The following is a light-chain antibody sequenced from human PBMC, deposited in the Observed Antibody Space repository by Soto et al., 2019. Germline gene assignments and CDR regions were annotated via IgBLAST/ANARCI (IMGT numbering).Light chain of an antibody. CDR1: QGISSY. CDR2: AAS. J-gene: IGKJ4*01. V-gene: IGKV1-9*01. CDR3: QELNNLMT. Sequence: DIQLTQSPSFLSASVGDRVTITCRASQGISSYLGWYQQKPGKAPKLLIYAASTLHSGVPSRFSGSGSETEFTLTISSLQPEDFATYYCQELNNLMTFGGGTKVDIK.